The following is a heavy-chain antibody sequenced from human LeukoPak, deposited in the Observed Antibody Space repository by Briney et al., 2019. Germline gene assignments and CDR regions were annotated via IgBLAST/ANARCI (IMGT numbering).Heavy chain of an antibody. D-gene: IGHD3-22*01. J-gene: IGHJ4*02. Sequence: SETLSLTCTVSGYSISSGYYWGWIRQPPGKGLEWIGSIYHSGSTYYNPSLKSRVTISVDTSKNQFSLKLSSVTAADTAVYYCARDGDTGYYDSSGYYWVWGPGTLVTVSS. CDR3: ARDGDTGYYDSSGYYWV. CDR2: IYHSGST. V-gene: IGHV4-38-2*02. CDR1: GYSISSGYY.